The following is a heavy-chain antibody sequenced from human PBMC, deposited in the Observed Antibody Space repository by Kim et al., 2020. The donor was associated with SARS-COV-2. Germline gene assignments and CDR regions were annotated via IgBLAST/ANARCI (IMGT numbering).Heavy chain of an antibody. V-gene: IGHV1-2*06. CDR3: ARVGIQLWSGRYYGMDV. CDR2: INPNSGGT. J-gene: IGHJ6*02. Sequence: ASVKVSCKASGYTFTGYYMHWVRQAPGQGLEWMGRINPNSGGTNYAQKFQGRVTMTRDTSISTAYMELSRLRSDDTAVYYCARVGIQLWSGRYYGMDVWGQGTTVTVSS. D-gene: IGHD5-18*01. CDR1: GYTFTGYY.